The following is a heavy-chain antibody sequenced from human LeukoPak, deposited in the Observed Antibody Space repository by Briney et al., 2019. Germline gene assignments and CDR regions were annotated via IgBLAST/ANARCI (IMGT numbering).Heavy chain of an antibody. CDR1: GHSISSDYY. CDR2: IYHGGST. D-gene: IGHD5-18*01. Sequence: SETLSLTCTVSGHSISSDYYWGWIRQPPGKGLEWIGTIYHGGSTDYNPSLKSRVTISLDTSKNQFSLKLSSVTAADTAVYYCARGYSYGLFDYWGQGTLVTVSS. J-gene: IGHJ4*02. CDR3: ARGYSYGLFDY. V-gene: IGHV4-38-2*02.